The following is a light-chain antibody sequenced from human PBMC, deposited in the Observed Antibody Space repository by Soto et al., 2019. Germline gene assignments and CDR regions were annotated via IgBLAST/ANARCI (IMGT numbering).Light chain of an antibody. J-gene: IGKJ2*01. Sequence: EIVITQSPATLSVSPGESVTLSCRASQSVSSTLAWYQQKFGQAPRLLIYGASTGATGIPARFSGYGSGTEFTLTISSLQSEDFAVYYCQQYYSWPYTFGQGTKLEIK. V-gene: IGKV3-15*01. CDR2: GAS. CDR3: QQYYSWPYT. CDR1: QSVSST.